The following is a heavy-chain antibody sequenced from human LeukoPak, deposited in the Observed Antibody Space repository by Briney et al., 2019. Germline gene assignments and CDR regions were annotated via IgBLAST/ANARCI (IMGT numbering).Heavy chain of an antibody. CDR1: GGSFSGYY. V-gene: IGHV4-34*01. J-gene: IGHJ4*02. CDR2: INHSGST. CDR3: ARGVLMVYAIPNYFDY. Sequence: SETLSLTCAVYGGSFSGYYWSWLRQAPGKGLEWIGEINHSGSTNYNPSLKSRVTISVDTSKNQFSLKLSSVTAADTAVYYCARGVLMVYAIPNYFDYWGQGTLVTVSS. D-gene: IGHD2-8*01.